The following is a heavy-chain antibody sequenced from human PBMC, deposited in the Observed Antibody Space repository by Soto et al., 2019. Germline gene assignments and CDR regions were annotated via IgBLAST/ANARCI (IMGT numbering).Heavy chain of an antibody. CDR2: IWYDGSNK. D-gene: IGHD3-16*01. V-gene: IGHV3-33*01. Sequence: GGSLRLSWAASGFTFSSYGMHWVRQAPGKGLEWVAVIWYDGSNKYYADSVKGRFTISRDNSKNTLYLQMNSLRAEDTAVYYCARDPLLRAWYFDLWGRGTLVTVSS. J-gene: IGHJ2*01. CDR3: ARDPLLRAWYFDL. CDR1: GFTFSSYG.